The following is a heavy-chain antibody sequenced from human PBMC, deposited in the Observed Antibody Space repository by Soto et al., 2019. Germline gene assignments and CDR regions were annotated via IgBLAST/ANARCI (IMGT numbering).Heavy chain of an antibody. Sequence: SETLSLTCTVSGGSMRNYFWTWIRQPPGKGLEWIGHIHYSGTTSFFPSYNPSLRSRVTISEDTSKNQFSLKLLSVTTADTAVYFCAAGEASSRNLAPYYLDFWGQGTLVTVSS. CDR3: AAGEASSRNLAPYYLDF. V-gene: IGHV4-59*01. D-gene: IGHD6-13*01. CDR2: IHYSGTT. CDR1: GGSMRNYF. J-gene: IGHJ4*02.